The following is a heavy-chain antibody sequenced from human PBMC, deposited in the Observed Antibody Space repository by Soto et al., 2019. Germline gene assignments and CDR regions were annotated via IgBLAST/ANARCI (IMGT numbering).Heavy chain of an antibody. Sequence: GGSLRLSCAASGFTFSSYGMHWVRQAPGKGLEWVAIISYDGSNTYYADSVKGRFTISRDNSKNTLYLQMNSLRAEDTSVYYCAKEGGLSGSYYISSSYYFDYWGQGTLDTVSS. CDR2: ISYDGSNT. CDR1: GFTFSSYG. D-gene: IGHD1-26*01. J-gene: IGHJ4*02. V-gene: IGHV3-30*18. CDR3: AKEGGLSGSYYISSSYYFDY.